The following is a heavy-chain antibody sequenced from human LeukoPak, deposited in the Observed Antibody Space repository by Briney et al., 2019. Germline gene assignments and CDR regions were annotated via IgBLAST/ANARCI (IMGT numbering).Heavy chain of an antibody. CDR1: GVSISSGGYS. V-gene: IGHV4-30-2*01. CDR3: ARGRVVAATNWFDP. Sequence: SETLSLTCAVSGVSISSGGYSWSWIRQPPGKGVEWIGYIYHSGSTYYNPSLKSRVTISVDRSKNQFSLKLSSVTAADTAVYYCARGRVVAATNWFDPWGQGTLVTVSS. J-gene: IGHJ5*02. CDR2: IYHSGST. D-gene: IGHD2-15*01.